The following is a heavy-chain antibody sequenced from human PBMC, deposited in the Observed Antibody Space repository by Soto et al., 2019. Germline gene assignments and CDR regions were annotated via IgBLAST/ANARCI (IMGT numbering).Heavy chain of an antibody. CDR3: ASRGYSYGRGGYFDY. Sequence: SETLSLTCTVSGGSISSSSYYWGWIRQPPGKGLEWIGSIYYSGSTYYNPSLKSRVTISVDTPKNQSSLKLSSVTAADTAVYYCASRGYSYGRGGYFDYWGQGTLVTVSS. J-gene: IGHJ4*02. V-gene: IGHV4-39*01. D-gene: IGHD5-18*01. CDR1: GGSISSSSYY. CDR2: IYYSGST.